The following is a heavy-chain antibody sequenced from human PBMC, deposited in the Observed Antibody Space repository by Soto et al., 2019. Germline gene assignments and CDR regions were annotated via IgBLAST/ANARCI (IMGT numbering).Heavy chain of an antibody. D-gene: IGHD2-15*01. CDR3: ARDDGYCSGGSCYGRWGMVV. Sequence: EVQLVESGGGLVKPGGSLRLSCAASGFTFSSYTMNWVRQAPGKGLEWVSSITSSSSYIYYADSVKGRFTISRDNAKNSLYLQMNSLKAEDKAVYYCARDDGYCSGGSCYGRWGMVVWGQGTTVTVSS. CDR2: ITSSSSYI. V-gene: IGHV3-21*01. CDR1: GFTFSSYT. J-gene: IGHJ6*02.